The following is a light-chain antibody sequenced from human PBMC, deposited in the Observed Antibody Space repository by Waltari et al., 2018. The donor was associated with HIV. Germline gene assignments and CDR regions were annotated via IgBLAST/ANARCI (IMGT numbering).Light chain of an antibody. V-gene: IGKV1-39*01. CDR3: QQYHSYPIT. CDR1: QSISSY. CDR2: AAS. J-gene: IGKJ5*01. Sequence: DIQMTQSPSSLSASVGDRVTITCRASQSISSYLNWYQQKPGKAPKLLIYAASSLQSGVPSRFSGSGSGTDFTLTISSLQPEDFAIYYCQQYHSYPITFGQGTRLEIK.